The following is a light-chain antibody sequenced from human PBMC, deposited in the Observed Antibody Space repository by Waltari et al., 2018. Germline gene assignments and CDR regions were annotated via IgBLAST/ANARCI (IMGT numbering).Light chain of an antibody. J-gene: IGKJ2*01. CDR1: QSLSNW. Sequence: DIQMTQSPSTLSASVGDRVTITCRASQSLSNWLAWYQQKPGKAPKLLIYTASTLESGVPSRFSGSGSGTEFTLTISSLQPDDFATYYCQQYNSYQYTFGQGTKLEIK. V-gene: IGKV1-5*03. CDR2: TAS. CDR3: QQYNSYQYT.